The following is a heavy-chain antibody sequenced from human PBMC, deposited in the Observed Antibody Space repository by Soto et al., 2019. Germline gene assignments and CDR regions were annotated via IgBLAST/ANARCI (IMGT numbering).Heavy chain of an antibody. CDR1: GFTFSYYA. D-gene: IGHD6-19*01. Sequence: EVQLLESGGGLVQPGGSLRLSCTASGFTFSYYAMSWVRQAPGKGLEWVSAISGRGDSTYYADSVKGRFTIPRDNSKNTLYLQMNSLRAEDTAVYYCAKDYTSGWFYFDYWGRGTLVTVSS. J-gene: IGHJ4*02. CDR3: AKDYTSGWFYFDY. V-gene: IGHV3-23*01. CDR2: ISGRGDST.